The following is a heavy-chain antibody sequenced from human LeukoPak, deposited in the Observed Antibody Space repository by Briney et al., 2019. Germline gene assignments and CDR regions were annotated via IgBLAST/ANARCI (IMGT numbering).Heavy chain of an antibody. CDR2: IYYSGST. CDR1: GGSISTYY. CDR3: ARVGKGVYYDAVVDY. V-gene: IGHV4-59*01. Sequence: SETLSLTCTVSGGSISTYYWSWIRQPPGKGLEWIGYIYYSGSTNYNPSLKSRVTISVDTSTNQFPLKLRSVTAADTAVYYCARVGKGVYYDAVVDYWGQGTLVTVSS. D-gene: IGHD3-22*01. J-gene: IGHJ4*02.